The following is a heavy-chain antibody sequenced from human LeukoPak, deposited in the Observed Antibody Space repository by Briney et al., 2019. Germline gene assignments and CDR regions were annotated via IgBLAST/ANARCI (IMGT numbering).Heavy chain of an antibody. D-gene: IGHD3-16*01. J-gene: IGHJ6*03. Sequence: GGSLRLSCAASGFTFSSYWMSWVRQAPGKGLEWVANIKQDGSEKYYVDSVKGRFTISRDNAKNSLYLQMNSLRAEDTALYYCARDLGGGYYYYMDVWGKGTTVTVSS. CDR3: ARDLGGGYYYYMDV. CDR2: IKQDGSEK. V-gene: IGHV3-7*03. CDR1: GFTFSSYW.